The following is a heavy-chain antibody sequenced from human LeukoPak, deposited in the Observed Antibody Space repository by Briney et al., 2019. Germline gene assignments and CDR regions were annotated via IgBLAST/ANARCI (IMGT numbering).Heavy chain of an antibody. V-gene: IGHV3-7*03. J-gene: IGHJ4*02. CDR2: IKTDGSEK. D-gene: IGHD3-10*01. CDR3: AKQLQMVRGVPY. Sequence: GGSLRLSCEGSGFTFSNYWMGWVRQAPGKGLQWVANIKTDGSEKYYVDSVKGRFTISRDNSKNTLYLQMNSLRAEDTAVYYCAKQLQMVRGVPYWGQGTLVTVSS. CDR1: GFTFSNYW.